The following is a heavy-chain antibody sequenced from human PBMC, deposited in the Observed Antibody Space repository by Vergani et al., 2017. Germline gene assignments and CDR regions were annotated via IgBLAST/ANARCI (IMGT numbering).Heavy chain of an antibody. V-gene: IGHV4-34*01. D-gene: IGHD4-11*01. CDR2: IDHTGRP. Sequence: QVQLQQWGGGLLQPSETLSLTCVVNGGSFTSYHWTWIRQSPGEGLEWVGDIDHTGRPDYNPYLTRRLTMSVDKSRNQFSLTLNSVTATDTAIYFCARVNTETNGHLYYYYYMDVWVQGTEVTVS. J-gene: IGHJ6*03. CDR3: ARVNTETNGHLYYYYYMDV. CDR1: GGSFTSYH.